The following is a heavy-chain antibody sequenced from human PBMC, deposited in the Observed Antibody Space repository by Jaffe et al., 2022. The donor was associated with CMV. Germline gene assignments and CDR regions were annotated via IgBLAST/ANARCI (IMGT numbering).Heavy chain of an antibody. D-gene: IGHD3-22*01. Sequence: QVQLVQSGAEVKKPGASVKVSCKASGYTFTSYAMHWVRQAPGQRLEWMGWINAGNGNTKYSQKFQGRVTITRDTSASTAYMELSSLRSEDTAVYYCARERDSSGWPYFDYWGQGTLVTVSS. CDR3: ARERDSSGWPYFDY. J-gene: IGHJ4*02. V-gene: IGHV1-3*01. CDR2: INAGNGNT. CDR1: GYTFTSYA.